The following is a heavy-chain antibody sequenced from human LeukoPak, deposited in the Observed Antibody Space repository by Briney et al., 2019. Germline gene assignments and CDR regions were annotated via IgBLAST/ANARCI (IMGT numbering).Heavy chain of an antibody. Sequence: PGGSLRLSCAASGFTFSSSAMNWVRQAPGKGLEWVSYIYSRSSMTYYVDSGKGRFTIARDNAKNSLYLKMNSLRAEDTALYYCARDRPNGFDYWGQGTLVTVSS. CDR3: ARDRPNGFDY. J-gene: IGHJ4*02. D-gene: IGHD2-8*01. V-gene: IGHV3-48*01. CDR2: IYSRSSMT. CDR1: GFTFSSSA.